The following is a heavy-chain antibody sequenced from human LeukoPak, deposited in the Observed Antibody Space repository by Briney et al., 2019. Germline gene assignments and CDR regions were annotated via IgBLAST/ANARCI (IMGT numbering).Heavy chain of an antibody. J-gene: IGHJ4*02. CDR3: ARDRASAGGFDY. Sequence: SETLSLTCTVSGGSISPYYWSWIRQPPGKGLEWIGYIYYSGTTNYNPSLQSRVTISVATSKNQFSLKLSSVTAADTALYYCARDRASAGGFDYWGQGTLVTVSS. D-gene: IGHD2-15*01. V-gene: IGHV4-59*01. CDR1: GGSISPYY. CDR2: IYYSGTT.